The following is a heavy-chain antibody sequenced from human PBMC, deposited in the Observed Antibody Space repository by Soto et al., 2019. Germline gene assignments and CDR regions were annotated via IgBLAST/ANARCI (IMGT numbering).Heavy chain of an antibody. CDR2: IYWDDDK. CDR1: GFSLSTSGVG. Sequence: QITLKESGPPLVKPTQTLTLTCTFSGFSLSTSGVGVGWIRQPPGKALEWLAVIYWDDDKRYSPSLKSRLTITKDTSKNQVVLTMTNMDPVDTATYYCAHSCSGGSCYPNYFYGMDIWGQGTTVTVSS. V-gene: IGHV2-5*02. CDR3: AHSCSGGSCYPNYFYGMDI. J-gene: IGHJ6*02. D-gene: IGHD2-15*01.